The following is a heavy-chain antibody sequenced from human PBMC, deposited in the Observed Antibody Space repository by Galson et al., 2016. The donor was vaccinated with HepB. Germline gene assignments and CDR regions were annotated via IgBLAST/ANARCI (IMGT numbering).Heavy chain of an antibody. CDR3: ARSDRGRITMVRGDIISGYFEH. CDR1: GYTFSSFG. D-gene: IGHD3-10*01. Sequence: SLRLSCAASGYTFSSFGMHWVRQAPGKGLEWVALIWYDGTDKYYADSVKGRFTISRDNSKNNVYLQMNSLRAEDTAVYYCARSDRGRITMVRGDIISGYFEHWGQGILVTVSS. V-gene: IGHV3-33*01. CDR2: IWYDGTDK. J-gene: IGHJ1*01.